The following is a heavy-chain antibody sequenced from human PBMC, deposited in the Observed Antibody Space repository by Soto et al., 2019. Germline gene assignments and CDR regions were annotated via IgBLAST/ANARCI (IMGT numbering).Heavy chain of an antibody. V-gene: IGHV3-33*01. CDR2: IWYDGSNK. CDR1: GFTFSSYG. J-gene: IGHJ4*02. CDR3: ARDYDSSGYPRYYFDY. D-gene: IGHD3-22*01. Sequence: QVQLVESGGGVVQPGRSLRLSCAASGFTFSSYGMHWVRQDPVKGLEWVGVIWYDGSNKYYADSVKGRFTIYRDDSKNKLYLQMNSLRAEDTAVYYCARDYDSSGYPRYYFDYWVQGTLGTVSS.